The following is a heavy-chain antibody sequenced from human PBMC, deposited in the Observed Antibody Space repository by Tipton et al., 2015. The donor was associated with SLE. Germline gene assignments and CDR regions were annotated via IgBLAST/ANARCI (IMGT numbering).Heavy chain of an antibody. D-gene: IGHD3-3*01. V-gene: IGHV4-38-2*02. Sequence: TLSLTCSVSGYSISSGYYWGWIRQPPGKGLEWIGSIHHNGNTYYNPSLKSRVTISVDTSKNQFSLKLTPVTGADTAVYYCARGEIAIFGGAAYFQHWGQGTLVSVSS. CDR1: GYSISSGYY. J-gene: IGHJ1*01. CDR3: ARGEIAIFGGAAYFQH. CDR2: IHHNGNT.